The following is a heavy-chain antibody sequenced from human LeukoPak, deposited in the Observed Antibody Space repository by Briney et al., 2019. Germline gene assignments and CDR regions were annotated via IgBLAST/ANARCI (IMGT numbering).Heavy chain of an antibody. CDR2: IYYSGST. Sequence: SETLSLTCTVSGYSISSSYYWGWIRQPPGKGLEWIGSIYYSGSTYYNPSLKSRVTISVDTFKNQFSLKLSSVTAADTAVYYCARARSDIVVVVAHAFDIWGQGTMVTVSS. D-gene: IGHD2-15*01. CDR1: GYSISSSYY. CDR3: ARARSDIVVVVAHAFDI. J-gene: IGHJ3*02. V-gene: IGHV4-38-2*02.